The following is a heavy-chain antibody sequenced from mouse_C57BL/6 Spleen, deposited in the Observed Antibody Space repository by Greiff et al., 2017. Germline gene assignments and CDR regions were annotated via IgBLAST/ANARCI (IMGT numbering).Heavy chain of an antibody. CDR1: GYTFTSYW. Sequence: QVQLQQPGTELVKPGASVKLSCKASGYTFTSYWMHWVKQRPGQGLEWIGNINPSNGGTNYNEKFKSKATLTVDKSSSTAYMQLSSLTSEDSAVYYCARGGDYYDYVDYAMDYWGQGTSVTVSS. CDR2: INPSNGGT. J-gene: IGHJ4*01. D-gene: IGHD2-4*01. V-gene: IGHV1-53*01. CDR3: ARGGDYYDYVDYAMDY.